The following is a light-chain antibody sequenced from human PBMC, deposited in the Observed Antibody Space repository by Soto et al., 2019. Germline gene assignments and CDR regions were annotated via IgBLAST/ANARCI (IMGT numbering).Light chain of an antibody. V-gene: IGKV1-5*01. CDR3: LQYNGYYRT. Sequence: DIQMTQSPSTLSASVGDTVTITCRASQTISGWLAWYQQIPGKAPNLLIFDASTLESGVPSRFSGSGSGTTFTLTISSLQSDDFATYYCLQYNGYYRTFGQGTKVDIK. J-gene: IGKJ1*01. CDR2: DAS. CDR1: QTISGW.